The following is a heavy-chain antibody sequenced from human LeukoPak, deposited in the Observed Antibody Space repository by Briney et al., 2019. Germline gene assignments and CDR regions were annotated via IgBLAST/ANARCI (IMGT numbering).Heavy chain of an antibody. J-gene: IGHJ4*02. CDR2: INPSGGST. V-gene: IGHV1-46*01. D-gene: IGHD6-19*01. CDR3: ARDAIPAAVAVAYYFDY. Sequence: GASVKVSCKASGYTFTSYYMHWVRQAPGQGLEWMGIINPSGGSTSYPRKFQGRVTMTRDTSTSTVYMELSSPRSEDTTVYYCARDAIPAAVAVAYYFDYWGQGTLVTVSS. CDR1: GYTFTSYY.